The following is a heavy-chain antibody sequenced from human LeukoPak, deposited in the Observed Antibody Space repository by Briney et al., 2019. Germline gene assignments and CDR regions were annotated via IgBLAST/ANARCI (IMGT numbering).Heavy chain of an antibody. J-gene: IGHJ6*03. Sequence: GGSLRLSCAASGFTFSSYGMHWVRQAPGKGLEWMAFIRYDGSNKYYADSVKGRFTISRDNSKNTLYLQMNSLRAEDTAVYYCAKGSPSPYYYMDVWGKGTTVTVSS. V-gene: IGHV3-30*02. D-gene: IGHD2-15*01. CDR3: AKGSPSPYYYMDV. CDR2: IRYDGSNK. CDR1: GFTFSSYG.